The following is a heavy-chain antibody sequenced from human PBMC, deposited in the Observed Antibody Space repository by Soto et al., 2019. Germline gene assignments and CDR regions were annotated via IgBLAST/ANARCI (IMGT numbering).Heavy chain of an antibody. V-gene: IGHV1-69*02. Sequence: QVQLVQSGAEVKKPGSSVKVSCKASGGTFRSYTISWVRQAPGQGLEWMGRIIPILGIANYAQKFQGRVTITADKSTSTAYMELSSLRSEDTAVYYCARHAVPAAIGPFDYWGQGTLVTVSS. CDR3: ARHAVPAAIGPFDY. J-gene: IGHJ4*02. D-gene: IGHD2-2*01. CDR1: GGTFRSYT. CDR2: IIPILGIA.